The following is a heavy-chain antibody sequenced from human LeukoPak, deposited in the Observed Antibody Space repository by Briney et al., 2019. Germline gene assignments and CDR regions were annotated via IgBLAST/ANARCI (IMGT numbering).Heavy chain of an antibody. CDR3: AREAMVTYYYYYMDV. J-gene: IGHJ6*03. Sequence: AGGSLRLSCAASGFTFSSYEMNWVRQAPGKGLEWVSYISSSGSTIYYADSVKGRFTISRGNAKNSLYLQMNSLRAEDTAVYYCAREAMVTYYYYYMDVWGKGTTVTVSS. CDR2: ISSSGSTI. CDR1: GFTFSSYE. D-gene: IGHD5-18*01. V-gene: IGHV3-48*03.